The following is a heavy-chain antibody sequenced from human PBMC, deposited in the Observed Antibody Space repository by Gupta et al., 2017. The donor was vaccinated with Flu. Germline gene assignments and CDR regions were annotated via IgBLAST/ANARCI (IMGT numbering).Heavy chain of an antibody. J-gene: IGHJ4*02. V-gene: IGHV3-73*02. Sequence: EVQLVESGGGLVQPGGSLQLSCAASGFSFSGSTIHWVRQAAGKGLEWVGRIGKNNDTYATAYTASVRGRFTISRDDSRSTAYLHMTSLRTEDTAVYYCTRRDCTDGVCFDFWGQGTLVTVSS. CDR1: GFSFSGST. D-gene: IGHD2-8*01. CDR3: TRRDCTDGVCFDF. CDR2: IGKNNDTYAT.